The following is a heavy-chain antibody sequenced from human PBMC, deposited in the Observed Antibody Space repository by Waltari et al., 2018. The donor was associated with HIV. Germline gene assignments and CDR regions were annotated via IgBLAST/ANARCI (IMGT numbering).Heavy chain of an antibody. CDR1: GFTFGDYY. J-gene: IGHJ4*02. D-gene: IGHD6-13*01. V-gene: IGHV3-11*01. CDR3: ATRDPAYSGSWAAGLNN. CDR2: ISGSGSTL. Sequence: QVHLVESGGGLVKPGGSLRLSCAASGFTFGDYYMTWIRQAPGKGLEWVSYISGSGSTLYYADSVKGRFTISRDNAKNSLYLQMNSLRVDDTAVYYCATRDPAYSGSWAAGLNNWGQGTLVIVSS.